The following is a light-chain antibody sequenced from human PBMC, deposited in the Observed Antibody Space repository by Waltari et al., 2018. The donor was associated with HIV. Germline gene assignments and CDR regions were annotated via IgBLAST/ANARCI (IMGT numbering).Light chain of an antibody. Sequence: HSVLTQPASISGSPGQSVTISCTGINRDLHVYASVYCHQHLPTKAPQLISFGLSVRPSGIVTLFSGAKSVNTASLTISGLQSDDEDDYYCTSHTVSRALIFGGGTKLTVL. CDR1: NRDLHVYAS. J-gene: IGLJ2*01. CDR2: GLS. V-gene: IGLV2-14*01. CDR3: TSHTVSRALI.